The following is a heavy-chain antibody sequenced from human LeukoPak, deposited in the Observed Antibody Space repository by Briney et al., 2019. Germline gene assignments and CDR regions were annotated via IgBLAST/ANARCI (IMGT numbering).Heavy chain of an antibody. Sequence: SQTLSLTCAISGDSVSSNSAAWNCIRQSPSRGLEWLGRTYYRSKWYNNYAVSVKSRITINPDTSKNQFSLHLNSVTPEDTAVYYCVRERGWGDFDYWGQGTLVTVSS. CDR2: TYYRSKWYN. J-gene: IGHJ4*02. V-gene: IGHV6-1*01. D-gene: IGHD6-19*01. CDR1: GDSVSSNSAA. CDR3: VRERGWGDFDY.